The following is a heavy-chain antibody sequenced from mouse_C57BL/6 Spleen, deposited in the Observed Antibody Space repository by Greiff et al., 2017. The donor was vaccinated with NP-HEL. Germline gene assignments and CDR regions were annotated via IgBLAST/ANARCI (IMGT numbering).Heavy chain of an antibody. J-gene: IGHJ4*01. V-gene: IGHV5-4*01. D-gene: IGHD1-1*01. CDR1: GFTFSSYA. CDR2: ISDGGSYT. CDR3: AREGTTVVAYYAMDY. Sequence: EVKLMESGGGLVKPGGSLKLSCAASGFTFSSYAMSWVRQTPEKRLEWVATISDGGSYTYYPDNVKGRFTISRDNAKNNLYLQMSHLKSEDTAMYYCAREGTTVVAYYAMDYWGQGTSVTVSS.